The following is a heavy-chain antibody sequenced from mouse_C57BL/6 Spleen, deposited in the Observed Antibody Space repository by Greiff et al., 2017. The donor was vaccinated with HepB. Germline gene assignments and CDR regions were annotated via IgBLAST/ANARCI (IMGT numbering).Heavy chain of an antibody. CDR2: IHPNSGST. Sequence: QVQLQQPGAELVKPGASVKLSCKASGYTFTSYWMHWVKQSPGRGLEWIGMIHPNSGSTNYNEKFKSKSTLTVYKSSSTAYMQLSSLTSEDSAVYYCASLHYYGSSYPDYWGQGTTLTVSS. V-gene: IGHV1-64*01. CDR3: ASLHYYGSSYPDY. CDR1: GYTFTSYW. J-gene: IGHJ2*01. D-gene: IGHD1-1*01.